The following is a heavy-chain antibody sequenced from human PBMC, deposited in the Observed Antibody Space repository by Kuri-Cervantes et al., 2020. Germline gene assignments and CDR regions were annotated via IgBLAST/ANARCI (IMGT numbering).Heavy chain of an antibody. CDR2: ISYDGSNK. V-gene: IGHV3-30*03. CDR1: GFTFSSYG. D-gene: IGHD4-23*01. Sequence: GGSLRLSCAASGFTFSSYGMHWVRQAPGKGLEWVAVISYDGSNKYYADSVKDRFTISRDNSKNTLYLQMNSLRAEDTAVYYCARARGGNSFGAEYYYGMDVWGQGTTVTVSS. J-gene: IGHJ6*02. CDR3: ARARGGNSFGAEYYYGMDV.